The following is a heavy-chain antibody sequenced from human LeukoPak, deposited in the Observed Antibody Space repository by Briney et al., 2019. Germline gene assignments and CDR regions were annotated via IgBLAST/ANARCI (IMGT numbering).Heavy chain of an antibody. CDR1: GGSISSYY. J-gene: IGHJ6*02. Sequence: PSETLSLTCTVSGGSISSYYWSWIRQPPGKGLEWIGYIYYSGSTNYNPSLKSRVTISVDTSKNQFSLKLSSVTAADTAVYYCARLSTVTGTNYYYYGMDVWGQGTTVTVSS. CDR3: ARLSTVTGTNYYYYGMDV. V-gene: IGHV4-59*08. D-gene: IGHD4-17*01. CDR2: IYYSGST.